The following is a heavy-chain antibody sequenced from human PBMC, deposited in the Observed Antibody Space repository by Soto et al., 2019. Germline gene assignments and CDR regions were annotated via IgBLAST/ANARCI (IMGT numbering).Heavy chain of an antibody. CDR2: INPTGGGT. V-gene: IGHV1-46*01. CDR3: ARAGNSFGYTSP. CDR1: GYTFTSHF. J-gene: IGHJ5*02. Sequence: ASVKVSCKASGYTFTSHFMHWVRQAPVQGLEWVGIINPTGGGTAYAKKFQGRVTVTRDTSTSTVFLDLSSLRSEDTAVYYCARAGNSFGYTSPWGQGTLVTVSS. D-gene: IGHD5-18*01.